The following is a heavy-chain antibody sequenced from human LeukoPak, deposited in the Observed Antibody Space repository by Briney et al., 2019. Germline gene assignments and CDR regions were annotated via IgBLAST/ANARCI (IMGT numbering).Heavy chain of an antibody. CDR1: GGSFSGYY. V-gene: IGHV4-34*01. CDR2: INHSGST. CDR3: ARAGIAGSPSGY. D-gene: IGHD6-13*01. Sequence: SETLSLTCAVYGGSFSGYYWSWIRQPPGKGLEWIGEINHSGSTNYNPSLKSRATVSIDTTKNQFSLKLRSVTAADTAVYFCARAGIAGSPSGYWGQGTLVTVSS. J-gene: IGHJ4*02.